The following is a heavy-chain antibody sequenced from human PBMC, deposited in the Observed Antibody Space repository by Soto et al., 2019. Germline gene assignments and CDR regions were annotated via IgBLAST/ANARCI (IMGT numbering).Heavy chain of an antibody. J-gene: IGHJ5*02. CDR1: GFTFSSYG. V-gene: IGHV3-33*01. Sequence: GGSLRLSCAASGFTFSSYGIHFFRHAPCKWLEWVAVIWYDGSNKYYADSVKGRFTISRDNSKNTLYLQMNSLRAEDTAVYYCARSSLSCSGGSCYDLQYNWFDPWGQGTLVTVSS. CDR3: ARSSLSCSGGSCYDLQYNWFDP. CDR2: IWYDGSNK. D-gene: IGHD2-15*01.